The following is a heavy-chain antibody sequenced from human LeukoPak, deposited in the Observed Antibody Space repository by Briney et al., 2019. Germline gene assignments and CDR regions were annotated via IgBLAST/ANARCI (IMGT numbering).Heavy chain of an antibody. D-gene: IGHD3-22*01. V-gene: IGHV4-61*02. CDR1: GGSISSGSCF. J-gene: IGHJ3*02. CDR2: IYPSGST. Sequence: SQTLSLTCTVSGGSISSGSCFRNWMRQPAGKGLEWIVRIYPSGSTNYNPSLKSRVTISIDMSKNQFSLKLSSVTAADTAIYYCARSYYYDSSGSKDAFDIWGQGTMVTVSS. CDR3: ARSYYYDSSGSKDAFDI.